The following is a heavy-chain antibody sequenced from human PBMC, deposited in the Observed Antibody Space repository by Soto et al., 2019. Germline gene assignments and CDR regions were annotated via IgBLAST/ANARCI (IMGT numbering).Heavy chain of an antibody. D-gene: IGHD1-1*01. V-gene: IGHV3-15*01. CDR2: INSKYDGGTT. CDR1: GFTFSNAW. CDR3: TTASTGTTRWDYYYYGMDV. Sequence: PGGSLRLSCAASGFTFSNAWMSWVRQAPGKGLEWVGRINSKYDGGTTDYAAPVIGRFTISRDDSNNTLYLQMNSLKTEDTAVYYCTTASTGTTRWDYYYYGMDVWGQGTTVTVSS. J-gene: IGHJ6*02.